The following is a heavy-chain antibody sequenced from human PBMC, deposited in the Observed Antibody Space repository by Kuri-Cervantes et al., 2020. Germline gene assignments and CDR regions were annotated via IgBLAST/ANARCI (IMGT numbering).Heavy chain of an antibody. CDR3: ARDRVAARLYYYYGMDV. J-gene: IGHJ6*02. Sequence: GGSLRLSCAASGFTFSSYAMSWVRQAPGKGLEWVSAISGSGGSTYYADSVKGRFTISRDNAKNSLYLQMNSLRAEDTAVYYCARDRVAARLYYYYGMDVWGQGTTVTVSS. D-gene: IGHD6-6*01. CDR1: GFTFSSYA. CDR2: ISGSGGST. V-gene: IGHV3-23*01.